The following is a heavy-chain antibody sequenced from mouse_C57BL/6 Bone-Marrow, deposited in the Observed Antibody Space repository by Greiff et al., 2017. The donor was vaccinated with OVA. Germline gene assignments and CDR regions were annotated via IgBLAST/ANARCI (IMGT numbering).Heavy chain of an antibody. CDR2: INYDGSST. CDR3: ARDRGTTVVGYFDY. V-gene: IGHV5-16*01. CDR1: GFTFSDYY. D-gene: IGHD1-1*01. Sequence: EVKLVESEGGLVQPGSSMKLSCTASGFTFSDYYMAWVRQVPEKGLEWVANINYDGSSTYYLDSLKSRFIISRDNAKNILYLQMSSLKSEDTATYYCARDRGTTVVGYFDYWGQGTTLTVSS. J-gene: IGHJ2*01.